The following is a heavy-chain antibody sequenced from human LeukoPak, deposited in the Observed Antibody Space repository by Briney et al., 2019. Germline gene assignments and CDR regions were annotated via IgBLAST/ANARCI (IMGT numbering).Heavy chain of an antibody. D-gene: IGHD5-24*01. J-gene: IGHJ4*02. CDR3: AKDARRDGYSFDY. CDR1: GFTFSSYG. Sequence: GGSLRLSCATSGFTFSSYGMHWVRQAPGKGLEWVSGISGSGGSTNYADSVEGWFTISRDNSNNTLYLQMNSLRAEDTAVYYCAKDARRDGYSFDYWGQGTLVTVSS. CDR2: ISGSGGST. V-gene: IGHV3-23*01.